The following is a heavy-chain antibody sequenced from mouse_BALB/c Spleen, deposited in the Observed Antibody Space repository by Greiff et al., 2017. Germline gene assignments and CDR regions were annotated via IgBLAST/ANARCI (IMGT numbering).Heavy chain of an antibody. D-gene: IGHD2-1*01. CDR2: ISPYYGDA. Sequence: QVQLQQSGAELVRPGVSVKISCKGSGYTFTDSAMHWVTQSHATILEWLGVISPYYGDASYNQKFKGKATMTVDKSSSTAYMELPRLTSEDSAIYYCARNGNYVGYYAMDYWGQGTSVTVSS. CDR3: ARNGNYVGYYAMDY. J-gene: IGHJ4*01. CDR1: GYTFTDSA. V-gene: IGHV1S137*01.